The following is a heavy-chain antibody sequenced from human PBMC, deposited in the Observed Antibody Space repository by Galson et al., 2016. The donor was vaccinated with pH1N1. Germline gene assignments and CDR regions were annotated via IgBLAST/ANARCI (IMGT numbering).Heavy chain of an antibody. D-gene: IGHD5-18*01. V-gene: IGHV1-69*13. CDR1: GGPLNSHA. CDR3: ARVSGYNSGYIDS. J-gene: IGHJ4*02. CDR2: IVGIFRSA. Sequence: SVRVSCKASGGPLNSHAISWVRQAPGQGLEWMGRIVGIFRSANYAQKFQGRVTITADEFMSTTYMELSSLRSDDTAAYYCARVSGYNSGYIDSWGQGTLVTVSS.